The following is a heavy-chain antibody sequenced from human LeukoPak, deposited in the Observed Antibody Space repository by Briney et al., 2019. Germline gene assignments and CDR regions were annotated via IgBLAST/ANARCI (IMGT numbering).Heavy chain of an antibody. CDR2: INPNSGHT. Sequence: GASLKVSCKASGYTFTRYYMHWVRQAPGHGLEWMGWINPNSGHTNYAQKFQGRVTMTRDPSISTAYMELSRLRSDDTAVYYCAGGWFGEFYCDYWGQGTLVTVSS. J-gene: IGHJ4*02. CDR1: GYTFTRYY. D-gene: IGHD3-10*01. V-gene: IGHV1-2*02. CDR3: AGGWFGEFYCDY.